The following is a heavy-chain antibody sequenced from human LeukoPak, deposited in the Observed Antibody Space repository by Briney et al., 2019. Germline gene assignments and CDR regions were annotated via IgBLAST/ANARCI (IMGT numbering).Heavy chain of an antibody. CDR2: VYTSGSG. J-gene: IGHJ5*02. CDR1: GGSISSYY. V-gene: IGHV4-4*07. CDR3: ARDRSDFGVVMIGWFDP. D-gene: IGHD3-3*01. Sequence: PSETLSLTCTVSGGSISSYYWSWIRQPAGKGLEWIGRVYTSGSGNYNPSLKSRGTMSVDTSKYKFSLKLSSMTAADTAVYDCARDRSDFGVVMIGWFDPWGQGTLVTVSS.